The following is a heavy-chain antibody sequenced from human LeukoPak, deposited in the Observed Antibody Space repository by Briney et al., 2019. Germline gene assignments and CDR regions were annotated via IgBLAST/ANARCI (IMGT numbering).Heavy chain of an antibody. CDR3: ARGGRYYDSSGYY. CDR2: IYYSGST. V-gene: IGHV4-59*08. D-gene: IGHD3-22*01. Sequence: PSETLSLTCTVSGGSISGYYWSWIRQPPGKGLGWSGYIYYSGSTNYNPSLKSRVTISVDTSKNQFSLKLSAVTAADTAVYHCARGGRYYDSSGYYWGQGTLVTVSS. J-gene: IGHJ4*02. CDR1: GGSISGYY.